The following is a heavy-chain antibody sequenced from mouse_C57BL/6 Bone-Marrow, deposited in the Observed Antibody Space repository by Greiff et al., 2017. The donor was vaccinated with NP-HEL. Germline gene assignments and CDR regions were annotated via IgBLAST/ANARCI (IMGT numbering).Heavy chain of an antibody. CDR3: AMGD. CDR2: IDPSDSYT. J-gene: IGHJ2*01. V-gene: IGHV1-50*01. CDR1: GYTFTSYW. Sequence: QVQLQQPGAELVKPGASVKLSCKASGYTFTSYWMQWVKQRPGPGLEWIGEIDPSDSYTNYNQKFKGKATLTVDTSSSTAYMQLSSLTSEDSAVYYCAMGDWGQGTTLTVSS.